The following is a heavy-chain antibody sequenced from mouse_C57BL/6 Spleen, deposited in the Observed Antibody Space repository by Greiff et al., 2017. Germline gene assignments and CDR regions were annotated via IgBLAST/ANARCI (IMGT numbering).Heavy chain of an antibody. CDR1: GYTFTSYW. D-gene: IGHD1-1*01. Sequence: VKLQQPGAELVKPGASVKLSCKASGYTFTSYWMHWVKQRPGQGLEWIGMIHPNSGSSNYNEKFKSKATLTVDKSSSTAYMQLSSLTSEDSAVYYCARDGSSPPFDYWGQGTTLTVSS. CDR3: ARDGSSPPFDY. V-gene: IGHV1-64*01. J-gene: IGHJ2*01. CDR2: IHPNSGSS.